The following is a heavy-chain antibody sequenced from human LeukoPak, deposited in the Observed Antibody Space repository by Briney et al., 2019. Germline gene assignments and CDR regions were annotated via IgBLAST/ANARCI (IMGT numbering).Heavy chain of an antibody. CDR3: ARVNSYYYDSSGYYSFDY. V-gene: IGHV1-69*13. CDR1: GGTFSSYA. J-gene: IGHJ4*02. D-gene: IGHD3-22*01. Sequence: GASVKVSCKASGGTFSSYAISWVRQAPGQGLEWMGGIIPIFGTANYAQKFQGRVTITADESTSTAYMELSSLRSEDTAVYYCARVNSYYYDSSGYYSFDYWGQGTLVTVSS. CDR2: IIPIFGTA.